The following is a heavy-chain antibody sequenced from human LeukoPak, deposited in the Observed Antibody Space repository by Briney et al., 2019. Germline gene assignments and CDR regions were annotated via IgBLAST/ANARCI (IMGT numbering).Heavy chain of an antibody. V-gene: IGHV4-39*07. CDR1: GASIRNSTYY. CDR2: LYYSGST. D-gene: IGHD5-24*01. J-gene: IGHJ4*02. Sequence: SETLSLTCTVSGASIRNSTYYWGWIRQPPGKSLEWIGSLYYSGSTYYSPSHENRVTISVDTSKNQFSLKLSSVTAADTAVYYCARGARAGYNLEPFDYWGQGTLVTVSS. CDR3: ARGARAGYNLEPFDY.